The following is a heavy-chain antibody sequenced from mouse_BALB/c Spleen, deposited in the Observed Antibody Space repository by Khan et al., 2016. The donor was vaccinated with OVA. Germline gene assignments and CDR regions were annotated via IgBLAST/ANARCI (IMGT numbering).Heavy chain of an antibody. CDR1: GYTFTSYW. CDR3: ANHGSSSAWLTY. D-gene: IGHD1-1*01. CDR2: INPSTGYT. V-gene: IGHV1-7*01. Sequence: QVQLQQSGAELAKPGASVKMSCKASGYTFTSYWMHWVKQRPGQGLEWIGYINPSTGYTEYNQRFKDKATLTADTSSSTAYMQLSSLTSEESAVYYCANHGSSSAWLTYWGQGTLVTVSA. J-gene: IGHJ3*01.